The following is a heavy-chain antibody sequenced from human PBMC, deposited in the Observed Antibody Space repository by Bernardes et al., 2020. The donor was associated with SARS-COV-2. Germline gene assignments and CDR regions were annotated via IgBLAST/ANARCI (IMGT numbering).Heavy chain of an antibody. J-gene: IGHJ6*04. V-gene: IGHV1-46*01. CDR3: ARAPTIHDYGDSIYNGMDV. D-gene: IGHD4-17*01. Sequence: ASVKVSCKESGYSFTSYNIHWVRQAPGQGLEWMGIINPSGGQTTYVEKLQGRFTMTRDAFTSTVYMELRNLRSEDTAVYYCARAPTIHDYGDSIYNGMDVWGEGSMGTVAS. CDR1: GYSFTSYN. CDR2: INPSGGQT.